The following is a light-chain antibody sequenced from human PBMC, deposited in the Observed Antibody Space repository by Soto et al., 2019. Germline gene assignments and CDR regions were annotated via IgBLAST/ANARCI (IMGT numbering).Light chain of an antibody. J-gene: IGKJ1*01. V-gene: IGKV2-24*01. CDR2: QVS. CDR1: QSLVYSDGNTY. Sequence: VRTQTPFSSPVTLGQPASISCRSSQSLVYSDGNTYWSWLQQRPGQPPRLLIYQVSNRFSGVAHRFRCSGAETKLTLKISRVEAEHVGVDYCIQFSRRPRTCSQGTKVEMK. CDR3: IQFSRRPRT.